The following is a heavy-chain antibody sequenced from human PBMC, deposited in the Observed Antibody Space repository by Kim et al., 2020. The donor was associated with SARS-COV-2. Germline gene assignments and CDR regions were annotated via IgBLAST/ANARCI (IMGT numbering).Heavy chain of an antibody. CDR3: ARRAVAGTLDY. V-gene: IGHV1-46*01. J-gene: IGHJ4*02. D-gene: IGHD6-19*01. CDR2: T. Sequence: TSYAQKFQGRVTMTRDTSTSTVYMELSSLRSEDTAVYYCARRAVAGTLDYWGQGTLVTVSS.